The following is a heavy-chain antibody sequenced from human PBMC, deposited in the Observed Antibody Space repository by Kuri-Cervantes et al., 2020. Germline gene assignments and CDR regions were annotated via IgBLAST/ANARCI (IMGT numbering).Heavy chain of an antibody. CDR2: INHSGST. Sequence: GSLRLSCAASGFTFSSYSMNWVRQAPGKGLEWVGEINHSGSTNYNPSLKSRVTISVDTSKNQFSLKLSSVTAADTAVYYCARDVVVTDSDAFDIWGQGTMVTVSS. CDR3: ARDVVVTDSDAFDI. D-gene: IGHD2-21*02. CDR1: GFTFSSYS. J-gene: IGHJ3*02. V-gene: IGHV4-34*01.